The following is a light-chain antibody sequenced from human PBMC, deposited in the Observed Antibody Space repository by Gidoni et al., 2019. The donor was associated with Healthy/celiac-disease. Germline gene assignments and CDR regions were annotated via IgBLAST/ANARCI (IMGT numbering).Light chain of an antibody. J-gene: IGKJ2*01. Sequence: EIVLTQSSATLSLSPGERATLSCRDSQSVSSYLAWYQQKPGQAPSLLIHNASNRATGIPARFSGGESGTDFTLTISSLEPEDFAVYYCQQRSNWPPFFGQGTKLEIK. CDR2: NAS. CDR3: QQRSNWPPF. V-gene: IGKV3-11*01. CDR1: QSVSSY.